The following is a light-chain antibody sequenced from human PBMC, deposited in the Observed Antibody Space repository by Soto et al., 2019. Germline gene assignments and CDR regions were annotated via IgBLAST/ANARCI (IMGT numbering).Light chain of an antibody. J-gene: IGLJ2*01. CDR1: SSNIGTRYD. V-gene: IGLV1-40*01. CDR3: QSYDTSLRCIV. CDR2: RNT. Sequence: QSVLTQPPSVSGVPGQRVNISCTGSSSNIGTRYDVHWYQQLPGTAPKLLIYRNTDRPSGVPDRFSGSKSGTSASLAIAGLQAEDEGDYYCQSYDTSLRCIVFGGGTKLTVL.